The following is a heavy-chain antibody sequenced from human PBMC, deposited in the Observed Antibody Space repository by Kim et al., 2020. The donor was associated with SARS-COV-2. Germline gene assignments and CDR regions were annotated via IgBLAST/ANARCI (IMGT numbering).Heavy chain of an antibody. CDR3: ANFES. CDR2: DGSTK. J-gene: IGHJ4*02. V-gene: IGHV3-33*06. Sequence: DGSTKYYADSVKGRFTISRDNAKNMLFLQMNSLRAEDTAVYYCANFESWGQGTLVTVSS.